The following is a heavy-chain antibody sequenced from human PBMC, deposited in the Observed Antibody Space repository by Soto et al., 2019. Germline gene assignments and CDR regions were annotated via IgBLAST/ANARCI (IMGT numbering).Heavy chain of an antibody. CDR3: ARTTTTSGYFDP. D-gene: IGHD4-17*01. Sequence: SETLSLTCDVSGWPFISGGHSWGWTRQRPGKALEWIGYYYRSGTFHYNPSLQSRTTISINRSRKQFSLRLTSVTAADTAVYFCARTTTTSGYFDPWGQGTLVTVSS. CDR2: YYRSGTF. V-gene: IGHV4-30-2*01. CDR1: GWPFISGGHS. J-gene: IGHJ4*02.